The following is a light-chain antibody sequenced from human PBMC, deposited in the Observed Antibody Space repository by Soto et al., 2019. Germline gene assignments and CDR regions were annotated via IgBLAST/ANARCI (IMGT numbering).Light chain of an antibody. CDR1: QSISSW. Sequence: DIQMTQSPSTLSASVGDRISITCRASQSISSWLAWYQQKPGKAPKLLIYDASSLESGIPSRFSGSGSVTEFPLTISSLPPDDFATYYCEQYKSYSWTFGQGTKVEIK. J-gene: IGKJ1*01. CDR3: EQYKSYSWT. CDR2: DAS. V-gene: IGKV1-5*01.